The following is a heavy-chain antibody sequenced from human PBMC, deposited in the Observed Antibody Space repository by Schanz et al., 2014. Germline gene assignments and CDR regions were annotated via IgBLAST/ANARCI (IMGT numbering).Heavy chain of an antibody. D-gene: IGHD3-9*01. CDR1: GFTFRGHA. V-gene: IGHV3-30*04. CDR3: AKVETYYDILTGYQFAMDV. CDR2: ISYDGSIT. Sequence: VQLVESGGGVVQPGTSLRLSCAASGFTFRGHAMHWVRQAPGQGLEKVAVISYDGSITYYADSVKGRFTISRDNSENTLFLEMNSLRLEDTAVYYCAKVETYYDILTGYQFAMDVWGQGTTVIVSS. J-gene: IGHJ6*02.